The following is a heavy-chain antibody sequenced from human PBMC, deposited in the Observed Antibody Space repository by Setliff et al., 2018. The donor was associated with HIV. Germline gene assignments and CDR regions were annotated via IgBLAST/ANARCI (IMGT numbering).Heavy chain of an antibody. V-gene: IGHV1-18*01. CDR2: INPYNGKT. J-gene: IGHJ5*02. D-gene: IGHD2-21*01. Sequence: ASVKVSCKASGYTFINYGINWLRQAPGQWLEWVGWINPYNGKTKYGQKFQGTVTMTRDTTTSTAYLELRRLRSDDTAVHFCARGGPARVALLYWFHPWVQGTLFTLSP. CDR3: ARGGPARVALLYWFHP. CDR1: GYTFINYG.